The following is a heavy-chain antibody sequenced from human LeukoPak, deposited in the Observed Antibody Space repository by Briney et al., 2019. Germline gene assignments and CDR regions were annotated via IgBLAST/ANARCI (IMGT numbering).Heavy chain of an antibody. CDR3: AREKIGYCSSTSCSYPHY. D-gene: IGHD2-2*01. Sequence: ASVKVSCKASGYTFTGYYMHWVRQAPGQGLEWMGWINPNSGGTNYALKFQGRVTMTRDTSISTAYMELSRLRSDDTAVYYCAREKIGYCSSTSCSYPHYWGQGTLVTVSS. J-gene: IGHJ4*02. CDR2: INPNSGGT. V-gene: IGHV1-2*02. CDR1: GYTFTGYY.